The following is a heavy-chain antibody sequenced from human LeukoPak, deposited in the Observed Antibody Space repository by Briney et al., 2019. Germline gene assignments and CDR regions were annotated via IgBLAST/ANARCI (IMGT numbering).Heavy chain of an antibody. CDR2: FDPEDGET. D-gene: IGHD6-19*01. CDR3: ATGAPLYSSGWYDLDY. CDR1: GYTLTELS. V-gene: IGHV1-24*01. J-gene: IGHJ4*02. Sequence: ASVRVSCKVSGYTLTELSMNWVRQAPGKGLEWMGGFDPEDGETIYAQKFQGRVTMTEDTSTDTAYMELSSLRSEDTAVYYCATGAPLYSSGWYDLDYWGQGTLVTVSS.